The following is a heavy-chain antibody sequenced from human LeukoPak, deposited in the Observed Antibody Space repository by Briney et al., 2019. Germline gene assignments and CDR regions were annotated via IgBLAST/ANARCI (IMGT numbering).Heavy chain of an antibody. V-gene: IGHV3-7*03. Sequence: PGGSLRLSCAASGFTFSSYWMSWVRQAPGKGLEWVANIKQDGSEKYYVDSVKGRFTISRDNSKNTLYLQMNSLKTEDTAVYYCTTDYLLEWLFDYWGQGILVTVSS. CDR3: TTDYLLEWLFDY. CDR2: IKQDGSEK. D-gene: IGHD3-3*01. CDR1: GFTFSSYW. J-gene: IGHJ4*02.